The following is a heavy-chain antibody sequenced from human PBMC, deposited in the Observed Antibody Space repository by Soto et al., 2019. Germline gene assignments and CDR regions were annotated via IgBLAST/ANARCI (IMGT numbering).Heavy chain of an antibody. CDR1: GGSISSYY. J-gene: IGHJ5*02. Sequence: PSETLSLTCTVSGGSISSYYWSWIRQPPGKGLEWIGYIYYSGSTNYNPSLKSRVTISVDTSKNQFSLKLSSVTAADTAVYYCARAIRPSTGTTTSWFDPWGQGTLVTVSS. V-gene: IGHV4-59*01. CDR3: ARAIRPSTGTTTSWFDP. CDR2: IYYSGST. D-gene: IGHD1-1*01.